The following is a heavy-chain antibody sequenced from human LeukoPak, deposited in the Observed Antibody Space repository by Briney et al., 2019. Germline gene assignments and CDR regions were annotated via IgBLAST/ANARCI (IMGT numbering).Heavy chain of an antibody. CDR1: GFTFSSYS. CDR3: ARFYFDSPYFDY. D-gene: IGHD3-9*01. CDR2: ISITTNTI. Sequence: GGSLRLSCVASGFTFSSYSMNWVRQAPGKGLEWVSYISITTNTIYYADSVKGRFTISRDNAKNSLYLQMNSLRAEDTAIYYCARFYFDSPYFDYWGQGTLVTVSS. V-gene: IGHV3-48*01. J-gene: IGHJ4*02.